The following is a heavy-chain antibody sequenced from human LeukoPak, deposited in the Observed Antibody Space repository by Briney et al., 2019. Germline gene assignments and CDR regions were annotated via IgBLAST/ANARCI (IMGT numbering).Heavy chain of an antibody. J-gene: IGHJ6*02. CDR1: GFTFSSYA. Sequence: GGSLRLSCAASGFTFSSYAMSWVRQAPGKGLEWVSGISGSGGSTYYADSVKGRFTISRDNSKNMLYLQMNSLRAEDTAVYYCAKDYYGSGSYYNVMDVWGQGTTVTVS. CDR3: AKDYYGSGSYYNVMDV. D-gene: IGHD3-10*01. V-gene: IGHV3-23*01. CDR2: ISGSGGST.